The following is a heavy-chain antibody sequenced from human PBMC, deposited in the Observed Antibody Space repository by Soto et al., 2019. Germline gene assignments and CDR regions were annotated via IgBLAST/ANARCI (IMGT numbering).Heavy chain of an antibody. CDR3: AFVHGYSSGYYYLAF. V-gene: IGHV4-30-4*01. J-gene: IGHJ4*02. Sequence: TSETLFLTCTVSGGSISSCDYYWSWIRQPPGKGLEWIGYIYYSGSTYYNPSLKSRVTISVDTSKNQFSLKLSSVTAADTAVYYFAFVHGYSSGYYYLAFWARGSPVXVSS. D-gene: IGHD3-22*01. CDR2: IYYSGST. CDR1: GGSISSCDYY.